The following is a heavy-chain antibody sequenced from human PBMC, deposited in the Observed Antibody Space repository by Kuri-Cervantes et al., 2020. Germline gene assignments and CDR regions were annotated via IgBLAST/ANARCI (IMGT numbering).Heavy chain of an antibody. CDR2: MNPNSGNT. Sequence: ASVKVSCKASGGTFSSYTISWVRQATGQGLEWMGWMNPNSGNTGYAQKFQGRVTMTRNTSISTAYMELSSLRSEDTAVYYCAREYRDYGPAWFDPWGQGTLVTVSS. D-gene: IGHD4-17*01. CDR1: GGTFSSYT. CDR3: AREYRDYGPAWFDP. J-gene: IGHJ5*02. V-gene: IGHV1-8*02.